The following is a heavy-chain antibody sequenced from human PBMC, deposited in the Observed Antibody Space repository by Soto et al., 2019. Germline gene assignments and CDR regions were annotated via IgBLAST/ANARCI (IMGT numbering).Heavy chain of an antibody. CDR2: IYYSGST. D-gene: IGHD3-22*01. CDR1: GGSITSRSCY. J-gene: IGHJ6*02. Sequence: SETLSLTCTVSGGSITSRSCYWGRISQPPGKGLEWIGSIYYSGSTYYNPSLKSRVTISVDTSKNQFSLKLSSVTAADTAVYYCARRLYYDSSGFEGGGMDAWGQGTTVT. V-gene: IGHV4-39*01. CDR3: ARRLYYDSSGFEGGGMDA.